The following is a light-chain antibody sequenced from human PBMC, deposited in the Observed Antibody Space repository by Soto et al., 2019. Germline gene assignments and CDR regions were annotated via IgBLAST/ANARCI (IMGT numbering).Light chain of an antibody. V-gene: IGKV3-20*01. CDR2: GAS. CDR1: QSVSNNY. Sequence: EIVLTQSPGTLSLSPGERATLSCRASQSVSNNYLAWYQQKPGQTPRLLIYGASNRATGIPDRFSGSGSGKDFTRTISRLEPEDFAVYYCQQYGSSGTFGQGTKVEIK. CDR3: QQYGSSGT. J-gene: IGKJ1*01.